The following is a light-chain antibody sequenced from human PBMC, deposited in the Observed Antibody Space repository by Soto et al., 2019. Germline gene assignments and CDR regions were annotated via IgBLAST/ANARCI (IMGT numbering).Light chain of an antibody. Sequence: QSVLAQPASVSGCRGQSITICCTGGSSDVGRYNLVSWCQQHPGKVPKLIIYDVSTWPSGVSDRFSDSKSGNTASLTISGHQPEDEADDYCSSFTSSSTFDFGTGTKVTVL. CDR3: SSFTSSSTFD. J-gene: IGLJ1*01. V-gene: IGLV2-14*03. CDR2: DVS. CDR1: SSDVGRYNL.